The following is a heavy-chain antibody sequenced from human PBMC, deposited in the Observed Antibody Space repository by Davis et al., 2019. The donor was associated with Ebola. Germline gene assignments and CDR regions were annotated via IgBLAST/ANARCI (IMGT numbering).Heavy chain of an antibody. CDR2: LYYSGNT. D-gene: IGHD3-22*01. CDR3: ARRNYYYENF. CDR1: GASTSRTTNYY. V-gene: IGHV4-39*01. Sequence: MPGGSLRLSCTVSGASTSRTTNYYCGWIRQSPGKGLAWIGSLYYSGNTYYSPSLKSRVTMSVDTSKNQFSLELSSVTAADTAVYYCARRNYYYENFWGQGTLVTVSS. J-gene: IGHJ4*02.